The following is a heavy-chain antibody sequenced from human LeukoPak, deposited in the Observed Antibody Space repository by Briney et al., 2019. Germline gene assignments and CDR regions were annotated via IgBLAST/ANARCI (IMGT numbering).Heavy chain of an antibody. V-gene: IGHV3-23*01. J-gene: IGHJ4*02. Sequence: GGSLRLSCAASGFTVSSNYMSWVRQAPGKGLEWVSAISGSGGSTYYADSVKGRFTISRDNSKNTLYLQMNSLRAEDTAVYYCAKESREYCSSTSCPFDYWGQGTLVTVSS. CDR3: AKESREYCSSTSCPFDY. CDR2: ISGSGGST. D-gene: IGHD2-2*01. CDR1: GFTVSSNY.